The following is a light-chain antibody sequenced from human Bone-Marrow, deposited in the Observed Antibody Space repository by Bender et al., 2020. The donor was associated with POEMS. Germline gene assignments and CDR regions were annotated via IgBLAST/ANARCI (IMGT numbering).Light chain of an antibody. Sequence: QSALTQPRSVSGSPGQSVTLSCTGTISDVGGYNYVSWYQQHPGKAPKLMIYDVSDRPSGVSNRFAGSKSANTASLTISGLQAEDEADYYCSSYTSSSTLVFGTGTKVTVL. CDR1: ISDVGGYNY. CDR3: SSYTSSSTLV. CDR2: DVS. J-gene: IGLJ1*01. V-gene: IGLV2-14*01.